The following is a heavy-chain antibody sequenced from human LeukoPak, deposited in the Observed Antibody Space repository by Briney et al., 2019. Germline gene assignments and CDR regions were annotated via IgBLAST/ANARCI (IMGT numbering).Heavy chain of an antibody. J-gene: IGHJ6*03. CDR3: AKSASSSYYYYYMDV. CDR2: ISSRSTNI. CDR1: GFTFSAYS. Sequence: GGSLRLSCAASGFTFSAYSMNWVRQAPGKGLEWVSSISSRSTNIYYADSVKGRFTISRDNAKNSLYLQMNSLRGEDTAVFYCAKSASSSYYYYYMDVWGKGTTVTVSS. D-gene: IGHD6-13*01. V-gene: IGHV3-21*01.